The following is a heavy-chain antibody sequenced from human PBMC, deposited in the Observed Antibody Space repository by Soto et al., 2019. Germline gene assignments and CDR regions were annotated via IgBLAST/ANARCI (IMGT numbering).Heavy chain of an antibody. J-gene: IGHJ4*02. V-gene: IGHV3-23*01. D-gene: IGHD4-17*01. CDR1: GFTFSSYA. Sequence: GGSLRLSCAASGFTFSSYAMSWVRQAPGKGLEWVSAISGSGGSTYYADSVKGRFTISRDNSKNTLYLQMNSLRAEDTAVYYCARPTLGTVSTLYFDYWGQGTLVTVSS. CDR2: ISGSGGST. CDR3: ARPTLGTVSTLYFDY.